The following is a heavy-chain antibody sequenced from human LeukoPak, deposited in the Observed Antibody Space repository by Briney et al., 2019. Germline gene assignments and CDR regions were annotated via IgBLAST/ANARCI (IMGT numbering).Heavy chain of an antibody. D-gene: IGHD3-9*01. CDR2: IYYSGST. J-gene: IGHJ3*02. CDR1: GGSISSYY. CDR3: ARGPTYYDILTGYMHDAFDI. Sequence: PSETLSLTCTVSGGSISSYYWSWIRQPPGKGLEWIGYIYYSGSTNYNPSLKSRVTISVDTSKNQFSLKLSSVTAADTAVYYCARGPTYYDILTGYMHDAFDIWGQGTMVTVSS. V-gene: IGHV4-59*01.